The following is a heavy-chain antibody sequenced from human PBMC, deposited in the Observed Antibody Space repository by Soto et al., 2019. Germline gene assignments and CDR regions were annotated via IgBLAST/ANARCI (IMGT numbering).Heavy chain of an antibody. CDR1: GGSFSGYY. CDR3: ARGWGRIFDY. J-gene: IGHJ4*02. V-gene: IGHV4-34*01. CDR2: INHSGST. Sequence: QVQLQQWGAGLLKPSETLSLTCAVYGGSFSGYYWSWIRQPPGKGLEWIGEINHSGSTNYNPSLKSRVTLTEGTSKNQFSLKLSSVTAADTAVYYCARGWGRIFDYWGQGTLVTVSS. D-gene: IGHD7-27*01.